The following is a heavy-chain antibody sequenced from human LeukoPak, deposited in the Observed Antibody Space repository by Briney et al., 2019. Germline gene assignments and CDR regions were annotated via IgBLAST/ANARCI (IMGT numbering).Heavy chain of an antibody. J-gene: IGHJ4*02. CDR2: IYSGGST. Sequence: GGSLRLSCAASGFTFSSNYMSWVRQAPGKGLEWVSVIYSGGSTYYADSVKGRFAISRDNSKNTLYLQMNSLRAEDTAVYYCARVEYYDYVWGIHYWGQGTLVTVSS. V-gene: IGHV3-66*01. D-gene: IGHD3-16*01. CDR3: ARVEYYDYVWGIHY. CDR1: GFTFSSNY.